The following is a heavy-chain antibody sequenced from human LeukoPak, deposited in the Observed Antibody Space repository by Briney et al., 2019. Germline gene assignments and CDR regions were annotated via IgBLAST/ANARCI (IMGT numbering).Heavy chain of an antibody. J-gene: IGHJ6*03. V-gene: IGHV1-69*06. Sequence: ASVKVSCKASEGTYSSYAISWVRQAPGQGLEWMGGIIPIFGTANYAQKFQGRVTITADKSTSTAYMELSSLRSEDTAVYYCARPSLGIAVAVYDPNYYYYMDVWGKGTTVTVSS. CDR1: EGTYSSYA. D-gene: IGHD6-19*01. CDR3: ARPSLGIAVAVYDPNYYYYMDV. CDR2: IIPIFGTA.